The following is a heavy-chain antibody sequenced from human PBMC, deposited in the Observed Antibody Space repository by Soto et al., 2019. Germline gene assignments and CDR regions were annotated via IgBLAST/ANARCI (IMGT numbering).Heavy chain of an antibody. V-gene: IGHV3-48*02. CDR3: ARSVEGHFDY. CDR2: ITSDTKTI. Sequence: HPGGSLRLSCVASGFTFSVYSMNWVRQAPGKGLEWFSYITSDTKTIKYADSVKGRFTISRDNAKNSVYLQMNSLRDEDTAVYYCARSVEGHFDYWGQGTVVTVSS. J-gene: IGHJ4*02. CDR1: GFTFSVYS. D-gene: IGHD6-19*01.